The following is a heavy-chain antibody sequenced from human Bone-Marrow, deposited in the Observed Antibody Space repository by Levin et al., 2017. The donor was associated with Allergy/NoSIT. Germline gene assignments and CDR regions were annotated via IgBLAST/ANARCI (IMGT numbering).Heavy chain of an antibody. J-gene: IGHJ4*02. V-gene: IGHV3-23*01. CDR3: AKVSAATVTTGLNYFDY. CDR2: ISGSGGST. D-gene: IGHD4-17*01. CDR1: GFTFSSYA. Sequence: PGGSLRLSCAASGFTFSSYAMSWVRQAPGKGLEWVSAISGSGGSTYYADSVKGRFTISRDNSKNTLYLQMNSLRAEDTAVYYCAKVSAATVTTGLNYFDYWGQGTLVTVSS.